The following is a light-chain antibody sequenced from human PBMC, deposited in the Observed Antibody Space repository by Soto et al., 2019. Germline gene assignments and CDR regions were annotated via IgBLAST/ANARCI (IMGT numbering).Light chain of an antibody. CDR2: GAS. J-gene: IGKJ1*01. CDR1: QSVSSSY. V-gene: IGKV3-20*01. Sequence: EIVLTQSPGTLSLSPGERATLSCRARQSVSSSYLAWYQQKPGQAPRLLIYGASSRATGIPDRFSGSGSGTDFTLIISRLEPEDFAVYYCQQHGSSLWTFGQGTKVEIK. CDR3: QQHGSSLWT.